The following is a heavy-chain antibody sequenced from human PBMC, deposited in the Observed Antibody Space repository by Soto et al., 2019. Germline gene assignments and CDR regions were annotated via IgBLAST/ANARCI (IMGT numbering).Heavy chain of an antibody. CDR2: ISSSSSYI. Sequence: AGGSLRLSCAASGFTFSSYSMNWVRQAPGKGLEWVSSISSSSSYIYYADSVKGRFTISRDNAKNSLYLQMNSLRAEDTAVYYCARVWERDIVVVPAALSYWGQGTLVTVSS. V-gene: IGHV3-21*01. D-gene: IGHD2-2*01. CDR3: ARVWERDIVVVPAALSY. J-gene: IGHJ4*02. CDR1: GFTFSSYS.